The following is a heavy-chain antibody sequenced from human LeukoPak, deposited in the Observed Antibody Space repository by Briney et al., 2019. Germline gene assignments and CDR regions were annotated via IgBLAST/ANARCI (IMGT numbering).Heavy chain of an antibody. V-gene: IGHV3-21*01. Sequence: GGSLRLSCAASGFTFSRYSMNWVRQAPGKGLEWVSSIGGASTSIYYANSVKGRFTISRDNAKNSLSLQMNSLTAEDTAVYYCARENSEAFDYWGQGAHVTVSS. CDR1: GFTFSRYS. D-gene: IGHD1-26*01. CDR3: ARENSEAFDY. J-gene: IGHJ4*02. CDR2: IGGASTSI.